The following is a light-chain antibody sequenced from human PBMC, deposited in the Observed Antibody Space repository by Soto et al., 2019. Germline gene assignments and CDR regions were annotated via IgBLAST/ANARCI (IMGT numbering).Light chain of an antibody. Sequence: DVQMTQSPSTLSASVGDRVTITCRASQGISNYLAWYQQKPGKVPKVLIYAASTLQSGVPSRFSGSGSRTEFTLTISSLQPEDVATYYCQKYNGAPPWTFGPGTKVDIK. CDR3: QKYNGAPPWT. J-gene: IGKJ1*01. CDR1: QGISNY. CDR2: AAS. V-gene: IGKV1-27*01.